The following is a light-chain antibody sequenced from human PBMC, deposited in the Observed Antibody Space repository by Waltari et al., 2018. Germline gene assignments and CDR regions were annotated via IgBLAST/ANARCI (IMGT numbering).Light chain of an antibody. CDR3: SQTSQFPLT. Sequence: EIVMTQTPLSLPVTLGQPASISCRSSQSLVHIDGNTYLNWLHQRPGQPPRALLYEISKRVSWVPDRVSGSGAGTDFTLEITRVEPDDVGIYYCSQTSQFPLTFGQGTRVEIK. CDR1: QSLVHIDGNTY. V-gene: IGKV2-24*01. CDR2: EIS. J-gene: IGKJ1*01.